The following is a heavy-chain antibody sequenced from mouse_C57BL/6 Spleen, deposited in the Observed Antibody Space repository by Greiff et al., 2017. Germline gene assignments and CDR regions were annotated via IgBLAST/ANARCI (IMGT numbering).Heavy chain of an antibody. Sequence: VMLVESGGGLVKPGGSLKLSCAASGFTFSDYGMHWVRQAPEQGLEWVAYISSGSSTIYYADTVKGRFTISRDNAKHTLFLQITSLRSEDTAMYYCARWTFDYWGQGTTLTVSA. CDR1: GFTFSDYG. CDR2: ISSGSSTI. J-gene: IGHJ2*01. V-gene: IGHV5-17*01. CDR3: ARWTFDY.